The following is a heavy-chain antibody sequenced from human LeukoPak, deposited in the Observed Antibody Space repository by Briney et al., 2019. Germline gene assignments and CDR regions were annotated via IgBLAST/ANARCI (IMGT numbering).Heavy chain of an antibody. Sequence: SVKVSCKASAGTFSNYGVSWVRQAPGQGLEWVGGIIPTLDTPNFAQKFKGRVTVTTDESSTTVYMDLSSLTSEDTAVYYCAGEVRFRGYSYGYGPDYSYYHMDVWGKGTTVTVSS. CDR1: AGTFSNYG. V-gene: IGHV1-69*05. D-gene: IGHD5-18*01. J-gene: IGHJ6*03. CDR3: AGEVRFRGYSYGYGPDYSYYHMDV. CDR2: IIPTLDTP.